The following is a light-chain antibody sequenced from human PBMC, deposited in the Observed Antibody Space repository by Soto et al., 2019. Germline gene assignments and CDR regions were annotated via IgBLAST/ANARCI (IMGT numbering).Light chain of an antibody. CDR1: QSISNC. CDR3: QQLRRYPLT. CDR2: HAS. Sequence: DIQMTQSPSTLPASVGDRVTITCRASQSISNCLAWYQQKPGTAPKVLIYHASNLQSGVPSRFSGSGSETEFSLTIRALQPEDFATYYCQQLRRYPLTFGGGTKVDI. V-gene: IGKV1-5*01. J-gene: IGKJ4*01.